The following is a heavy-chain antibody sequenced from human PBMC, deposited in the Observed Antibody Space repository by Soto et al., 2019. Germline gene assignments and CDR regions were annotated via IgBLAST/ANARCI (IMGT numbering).Heavy chain of an antibody. D-gene: IGHD5-18*01. V-gene: IGHV3-21*01. J-gene: IGHJ4*02. CDR2: ISSISIYI. Sequence: GGSLRLSCAASGFTFSSYSMNWVRQAPGKGLEWVTSISSISIYIYYADSVKGRFTISRDNAKNSLYLQMNSLRAEDTAVYYCAPIRAGYSYGLWGQGTLVTVS. CDR3: APIRAGYSYGL. CDR1: GFTFSSYS.